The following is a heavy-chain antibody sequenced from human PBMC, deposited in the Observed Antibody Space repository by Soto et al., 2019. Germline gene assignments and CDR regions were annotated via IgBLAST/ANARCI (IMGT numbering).Heavy chain of an antibody. V-gene: IGHV3-23*01. CDR1: GFTFSSYA. CDR3: AKVSSGWYSDFDY. Sequence: EVPLLESGGGLVQPGGSLRLSCAASGFTFSSYAMSWVRQAPGKGLEWVSVISGSGGSTYYADSVKGRFTISRDNSKNPLYLQMNSLRAEDTAVYYCAKVSSGWYSDFDYWGQGTLVTVSS. D-gene: IGHD6-19*01. J-gene: IGHJ4*02. CDR2: ISGSGGST.